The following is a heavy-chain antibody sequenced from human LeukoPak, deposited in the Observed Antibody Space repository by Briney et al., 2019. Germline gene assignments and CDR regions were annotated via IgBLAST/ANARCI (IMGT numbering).Heavy chain of an antibody. D-gene: IGHD4-23*01. CDR2: ITDSGIGT. CDR3: AKDYGGYLFNY. V-gene: IGHV3-23*01. Sequence: PGGSLRLACAASGFTFSSYAMSWVRPAPGKGLEWVSAITDSGIGTHYADSVMGRFTISRDNSKNTLYLQMNSLRAEDTAVYYCAKDYGGYLFNYWGQGTLVTVSS. CDR1: GFTFSSYA. J-gene: IGHJ4*02.